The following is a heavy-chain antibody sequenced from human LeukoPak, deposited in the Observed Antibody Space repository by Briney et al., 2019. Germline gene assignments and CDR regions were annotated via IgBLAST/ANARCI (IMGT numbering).Heavy chain of an antibody. V-gene: IGHV3-7*01. Sequence: GGSLRLSCAASGFTFSSYWMSWVRQAPGKGLEWVANIKQDGSEKYYVDSVKGRFTISRDNAKNSLDLQMNSLRAEDTAVYYCARDLGASFVVTPSWFDPWGQGTLVTVSS. CDR3: ARDLGASFVVTPSWFDP. CDR1: GFTFSSYW. D-gene: IGHD4-23*01. CDR2: IKQDGSEK. J-gene: IGHJ5*02.